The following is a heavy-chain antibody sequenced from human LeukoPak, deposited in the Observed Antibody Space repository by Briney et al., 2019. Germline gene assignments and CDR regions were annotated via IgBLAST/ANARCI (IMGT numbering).Heavy chain of an antibody. CDR3: ARGRGRVYCSSTSCYARDYYYYMDV. Sequence: KPGGSLRLSCAASGFTFSSYSMNWVRQGPGKGLEWVSSISSSSSYIYYADSVKGRFNISRENAKNSLYLQMNSLRAEDTAVYYCARGRGRVYCSSTSCYARDYYYYMDVWGKGTTVTVSS. CDR1: GFTFSSYS. D-gene: IGHD2-2*01. CDR2: ISSSSSYI. V-gene: IGHV3-21*01. J-gene: IGHJ6*03.